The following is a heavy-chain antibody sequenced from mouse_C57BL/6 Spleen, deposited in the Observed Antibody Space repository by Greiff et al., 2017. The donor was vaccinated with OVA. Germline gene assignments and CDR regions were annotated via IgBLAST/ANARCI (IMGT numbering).Heavy chain of an antibody. CDR2: IDPSDSET. CDR3: ARGDFGSSYEDYFDY. J-gene: IGHJ2*01. V-gene: IGHV1-52*01. CDR1: GYTFTSYW. Sequence: QVQLQQPGAELVRPGSSVKLSCKASGYTFTSYWMHWVKQRPIQGLEWIGNIDPSDSETHYNQKFKDKATLTVDKSSSTAYMQLSSLTSEDSAVYYCARGDFGSSYEDYFDYWGQGTTLTVSS. D-gene: IGHD1-1*01.